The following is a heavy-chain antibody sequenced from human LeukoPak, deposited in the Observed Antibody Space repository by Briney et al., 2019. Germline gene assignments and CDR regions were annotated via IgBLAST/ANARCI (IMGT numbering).Heavy chain of an antibody. CDR2: INHSGST. J-gene: IGHJ3*02. Sequence: SETLSLTCAVYGGSFSGYYRSWIRQPPGKGLEWIGEINHSGSTNYNPSLKSRVTISVDTSKNQFSLKLSSVTAADTAVYYCAREDHSSIAVAGTQLNAFDIWGQGTMVTVSS. CDR1: GGSFSGYY. CDR3: AREDHSSIAVAGTQLNAFDI. V-gene: IGHV4-34*01. D-gene: IGHD6-19*01.